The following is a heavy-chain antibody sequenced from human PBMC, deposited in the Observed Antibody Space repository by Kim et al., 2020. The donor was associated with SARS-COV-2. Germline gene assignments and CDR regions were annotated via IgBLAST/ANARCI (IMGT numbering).Heavy chain of an antibody. CDR1: GFTFSSYG. D-gene: IGHD3-10*01. CDR2: ISYDGSNK. J-gene: IGHJ4*02. V-gene: IGHV3-30*18. CDR3: ANLWFGELFDY. Sequence: GRSLRLSCAASGFTFSSYGMHWVRQAPGKGLEWVAVISYDGSNKYYADSVKGRFTISRDNSKNTLYLQMNSLRAEDTAVYYCANLWFGELFDYWGQGTLV.